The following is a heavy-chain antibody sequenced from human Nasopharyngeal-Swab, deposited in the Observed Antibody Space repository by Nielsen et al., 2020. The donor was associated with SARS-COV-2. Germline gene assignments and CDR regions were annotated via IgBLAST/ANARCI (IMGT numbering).Heavy chain of an antibody. Sequence: SGPTLVKPPQPLTLTCNFSGFSLSTSGMRVSWIRTPPGKALEWLARIDWDDDTFYRTSLKTRLTISKDTSKNRVVLTMTNMDPVDTATYYCARVDVDTAMTHWGQGTLVTVSS. D-gene: IGHD5-18*01. J-gene: IGHJ4*02. CDR2: IDWDDDT. CDR3: ARVDVDTAMTH. V-gene: IGHV2-70*04. CDR1: GFSLSTSGMR.